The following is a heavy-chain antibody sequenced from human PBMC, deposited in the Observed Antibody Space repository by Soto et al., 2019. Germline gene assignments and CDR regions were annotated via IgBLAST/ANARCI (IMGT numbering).Heavy chain of an antibody. CDR3: AKDAPRYCSSSSCSTGFDP. Sequence: GGSLRLSCAASGFTFDAYAIHWVRQAPGKGLEWVSLISCDGGTTFYADSVKGRFSVSRDNSKNSLYLQMNSLRAEDSGLYYCAKDAPRYCSSSSCSTGFDPWGQGTQVTVSS. V-gene: IGHV3-43D*04. J-gene: IGHJ5*02. CDR2: ISCDGGTT. D-gene: IGHD2-15*01. CDR1: GFTFDAYA.